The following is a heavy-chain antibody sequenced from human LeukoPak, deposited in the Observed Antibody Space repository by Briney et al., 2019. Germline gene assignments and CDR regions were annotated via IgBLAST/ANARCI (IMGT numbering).Heavy chain of an antibody. Sequence: GGSLRLSCAASGFTFSSYSTIWVRQAPGKGLEWVSSISSSSSYIYYADSVKGRFTISRDNAKNSLYLQMNSLRAEDTAVYYCAREYYYDSSGYSSWGQGTLVTVSS. CDR1: GFTFSSYS. V-gene: IGHV3-21*01. D-gene: IGHD3-22*01. CDR3: AREYYYDSSGYSS. J-gene: IGHJ5*02. CDR2: ISSSSSYI.